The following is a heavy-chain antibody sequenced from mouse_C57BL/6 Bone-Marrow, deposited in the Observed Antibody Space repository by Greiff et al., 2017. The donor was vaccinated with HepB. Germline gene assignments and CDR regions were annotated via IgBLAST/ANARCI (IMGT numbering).Heavy chain of an antibody. D-gene: IGHD1-1*01. CDR2: IYPGSGST. J-gene: IGHJ1*03. CDR3: ARNGTLGSSHWYFDV. Sequence: VQLQESGAELVKPGASVKMSCKASGYTFTSYWITWVKQRPGQGLEWIGDIYPGSGSTNYNEKFKSKATLTVDTSSSTAYMQLSSLTSEDSAVYYCARNGTLGSSHWYFDVWGTGTTVTVSS. CDR1: GYTFTSYW. V-gene: IGHV1-55*01.